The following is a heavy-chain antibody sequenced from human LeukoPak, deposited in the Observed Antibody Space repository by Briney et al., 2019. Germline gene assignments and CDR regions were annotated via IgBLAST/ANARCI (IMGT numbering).Heavy chain of an antibody. Sequence: GGSLRLSCAASGFTFSNAWMSWVRQAPGKGLEWVGRIKSKTDGGTTDYVAPVKGRFTISRDDSKNTVYVQMNSLKTEDTAVYYCTTDLWFGEFAMDVWGQGTTVIVSS. CDR1: GFTFSNAW. CDR3: TTDLWFGEFAMDV. J-gene: IGHJ6*02. D-gene: IGHD3-10*01. CDR2: IKSKTDGGTT. V-gene: IGHV3-15*01.